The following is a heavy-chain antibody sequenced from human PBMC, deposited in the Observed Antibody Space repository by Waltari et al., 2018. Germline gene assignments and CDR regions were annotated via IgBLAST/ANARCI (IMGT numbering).Heavy chain of an antibody. CDR3: SGGEVTGTDF. D-gene: IGHD1-1*01. CDR2: IRRQPFNYAT. CDR1: GFSFSGST. J-gene: IGHJ4*02. V-gene: IGHV3-73*01. Sequence: EVQVVESGGGLVQPGGSLNLSCATSGFSFSGSTIHWVRQTSGRGLEWVGRIRRQPFNYATAYSESVKGRFTISRDDSKSTAYLQMNNLMTEDTAVYYCSGGEVTGTDFWGQGTLVTVSS.